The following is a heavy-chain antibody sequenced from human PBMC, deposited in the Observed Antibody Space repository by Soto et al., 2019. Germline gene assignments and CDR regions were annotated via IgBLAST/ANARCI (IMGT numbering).Heavy chain of an antibody. J-gene: IGHJ6*02. CDR2: IYPGDSDT. V-gene: IGHV5-51*01. CDR1: GYSFTSYW. CDR3: ARHAYPGYYYYGMDV. Sequence: RGESLKISCKGSGYSFTSYWIGWVRQMPGKGLEWMGIIYPGDSDTRYSPSFQGQVTISADKSISTAYLQWSSLKASDTAMYYCARHAYPGYYYYGMDVWGQWTTVTVS.